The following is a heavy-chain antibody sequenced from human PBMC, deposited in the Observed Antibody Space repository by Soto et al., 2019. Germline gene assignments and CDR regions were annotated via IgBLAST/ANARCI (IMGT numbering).Heavy chain of an antibody. CDR1: GGSVNSGNYY. D-gene: IGHD1-1*01. CDR2: MSHSGGT. V-gene: IGHV4-34*01. J-gene: IGHJ3*02. CDR3: ARVERGTATTVVDAFDI. Sequence: QVQLQQWGAGLLKPSDTLSLTCAVYGGSVNSGNYYWSWIRQPPGKGLEWIGEMSHSGGTHFNPPLKSRVTISVDTSKNQFSLKMSSVTAAVTALYYCARVERGTATTVVDAFDIWGPGTLVTVSS.